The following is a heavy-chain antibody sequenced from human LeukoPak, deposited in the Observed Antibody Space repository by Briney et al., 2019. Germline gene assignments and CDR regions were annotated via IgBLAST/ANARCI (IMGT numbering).Heavy chain of an antibody. V-gene: IGHV3-7*01. Sequence: GGSLRLSCGVSGFTFSSNWMSWVRQAPGKGLEWVANIKQDGSEKYYVDSVKGRFTISRDNAKNSLYLQMNSLRAEDTAVYYCATTLYSSSWLSAYYYYYYMDVWGKGTTVTVSS. CDR1: GFTFSSNW. CDR3: ATTLYSSSWLSAYYYYYYMDV. J-gene: IGHJ6*03. CDR2: IKQDGSEK. D-gene: IGHD6-13*01.